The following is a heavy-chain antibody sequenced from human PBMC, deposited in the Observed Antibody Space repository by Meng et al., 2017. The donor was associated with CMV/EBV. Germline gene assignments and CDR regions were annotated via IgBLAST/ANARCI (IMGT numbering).Heavy chain of an antibody. CDR2: IYTSGST. D-gene: IGHD6-13*01. J-gene: IGHJ4*02. CDR3: AREMPIAAAGCFDY. CDR1: GGSISSYY. V-gene: IGHV4-4*07. Sequence: QVNLNESGPGLAMPSDPLSLTCSLSGGSISSYYWSWIQQPAGKGLEWIGRIYTSGSTNYNPSLKSRVTMSVDTSKNQFSLKLSSVTAADTAVYYCAREMPIAAAGCFDYWGQGTLVTVSS.